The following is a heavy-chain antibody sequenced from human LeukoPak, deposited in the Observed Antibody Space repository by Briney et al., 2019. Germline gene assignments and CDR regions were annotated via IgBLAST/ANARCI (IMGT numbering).Heavy chain of an antibody. CDR1: GGSISSSSYY. Sequence: SETLSLTCTVSGGSISSSSYYWGWIRQPPGKGLEWIGSIYYSGSTYYNPSLKSRVTISVDTSKNQFSLKLSSVTAADTAVYYCASLYDYSDRRAFDIWGQGTMVTVSS. D-gene: IGHD3-22*01. J-gene: IGHJ3*02. V-gene: IGHV4-39*07. CDR2: IYYSGST. CDR3: ASLYDYSDRRAFDI.